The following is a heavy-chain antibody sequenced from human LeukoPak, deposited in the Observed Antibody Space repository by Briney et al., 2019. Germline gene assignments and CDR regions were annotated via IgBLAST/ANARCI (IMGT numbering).Heavy chain of an antibody. CDR2: IDHSGST. J-gene: IGHJ5*02. D-gene: IGHD3-10*01. V-gene: IGHV4-38-2*02. Sequence: PSETLSLTCTVSGYSISSGYYWGWIRQPPGKGLEWTGSIDHSGSTYYNPSLKSRITISVDTSKNQFSLKLSSVTAADTAVYYCARESNYHGSGTGWFDPWGQGTLVTVSS. CDR1: GYSISSGYY. CDR3: ARESNYHGSGTGWFDP.